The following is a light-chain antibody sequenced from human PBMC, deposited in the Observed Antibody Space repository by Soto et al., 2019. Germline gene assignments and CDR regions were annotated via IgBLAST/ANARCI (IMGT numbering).Light chain of an antibody. CDR2: ESS. Sequence: IQLTQSPSSLSTSVGDRVTITCRASQGISTLLAWYQQKPGKAPKVLIYESSLLQSGVPSRFSGSGSGTDFTLTISSLQPEDFATYYCQHFKSFPITFGQGTRLEIK. V-gene: IGKV1-13*02. CDR3: QHFKSFPIT. CDR1: QGISTL. J-gene: IGKJ5*01.